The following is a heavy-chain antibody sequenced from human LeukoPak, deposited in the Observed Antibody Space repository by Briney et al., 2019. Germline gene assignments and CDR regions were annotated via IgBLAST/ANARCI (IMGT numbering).Heavy chain of an antibody. CDR2: ISAYNGNT. Sequence: GASVKVSCKASGYTFTSYGISWVRQAPGQGLEWMGWISAYNGNTNYAQKLQGRVTMTTDTSTSTAYMELRSLRSDDTAVYYCARVRGFWSASDAFDIWGQGTMVTVSS. V-gene: IGHV1-18*01. CDR3: ARVRGFWSASDAFDI. J-gene: IGHJ3*02. D-gene: IGHD3-3*01. CDR1: GYTFTSYG.